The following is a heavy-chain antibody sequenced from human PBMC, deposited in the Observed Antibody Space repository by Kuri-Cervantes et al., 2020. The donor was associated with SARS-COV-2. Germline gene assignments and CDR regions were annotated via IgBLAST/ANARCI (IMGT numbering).Heavy chain of an antibody. D-gene: IGHD3-10*01. Sequence: GESLNISCAASGFTFSSYWMHWVRQAPGKGLVWVSRINSYGRSTSYADYVKGRFTISRDNAKNTLYLQMDSLRAEDTAVYYCARDPPLYGSGSHNWFDPWGQGTLVTVSS. V-gene: IGHV3-74*01. CDR3: ARDPPLYGSGSHNWFDP. CDR2: INSYGRST. J-gene: IGHJ5*02. CDR1: GFTFSSYW.